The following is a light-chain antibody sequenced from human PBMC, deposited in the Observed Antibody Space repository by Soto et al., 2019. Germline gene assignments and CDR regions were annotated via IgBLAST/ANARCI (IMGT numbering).Light chain of an antibody. CDR3: TSYTGSSLV. CDR2: DVT. CDR1: SSDVGNYNY. J-gene: IGLJ2*01. Sequence: QSVLTQPASVSGSPGQSITISCTGTSSDVGNYNYVSWYQQHPGKAPRLMIHDVTNRPSGVSNRFSGSKSGNTASLTISGLQAEDEADYYCTSYTGSSLVFGGGTKVTVL. V-gene: IGLV2-14*03.